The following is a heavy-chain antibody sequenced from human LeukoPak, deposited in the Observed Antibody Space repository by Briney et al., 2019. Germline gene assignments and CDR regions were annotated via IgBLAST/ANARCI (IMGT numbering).Heavy chain of an antibody. CDR3: ARDFGAGSYRYGMDV. D-gene: IGHD3-10*01. J-gene: IGHJ6*02. CDR1: GGSLNGHY. V-gene: IGHV4-34*01. CDR2: IYNIGSTGNT. Sequence: SETLSLTCAVYGGSLNGHYWSWIRQPPGKGLKWIGCIYNIGSTGNTHYNPSLKSRLTISEDTSKNQFSLRLSSVTAADTAVYYCARDFGAGSYRYGMDVWGQGTAVTVSS.